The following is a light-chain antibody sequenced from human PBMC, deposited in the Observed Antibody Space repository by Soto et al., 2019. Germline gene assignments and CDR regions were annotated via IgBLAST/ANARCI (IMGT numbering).Light chain of an antibody. V-gene: IGKV1-8*01. CDR1: QGISSY. Sequence: AIRMTQSPSSFSASTGDRVTITCRASQGISSYLAWYQQKPGKAPKLLIYAASTLQSGVPSRFSGSGSGTDFTLTLSCLQSEDFATYYCQQYYSYPPFTFGPGTKVDIK. J-gene: IGKJ3*01. CDR3: QQYYSYPPFT. CDR2: AAS.